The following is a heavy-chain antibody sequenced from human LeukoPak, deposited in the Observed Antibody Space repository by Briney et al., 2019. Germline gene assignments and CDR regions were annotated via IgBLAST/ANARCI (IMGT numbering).Heavy chain of an antibody. CDR2: ISYDGSNK. J-gene: IGHJ5*02. CDR1: GFTFSRYA. Sequence: GGSLRLSCAASGFTFSRYAMHWVRQAPGKGLEWVAVISYDGSNKYYADSVKGRFTISRDSSKSTLYLQMSSLRAEDTAVYYCARTNYFDTWGQGTLVTVSS. CDR3: ARTNYFDT. V-gene: IGHV3-30-3*01.